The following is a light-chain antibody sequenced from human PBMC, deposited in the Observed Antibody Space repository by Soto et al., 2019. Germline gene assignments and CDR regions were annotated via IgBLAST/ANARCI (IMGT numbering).Light chain of an antibody. CDR2: AAS. J-gene: IGKJ5*01. V-gene: IGKV3-15*01. CDR1: QSISIN. CDR3: QQYNNWIT. Sequence: EIVMTQSPATLSVSPGERAILSCRASQSISINLAWYQQKPGQAPRLLIYAASNRAAGVPARFSGSWSGTEFTLTICSLQSEDFAVYYCQQYNNWITFGQGTRLEI.